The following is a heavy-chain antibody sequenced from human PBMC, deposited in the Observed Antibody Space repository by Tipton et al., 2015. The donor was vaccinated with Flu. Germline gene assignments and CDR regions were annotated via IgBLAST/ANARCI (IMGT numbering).Heavy chain of an antibody. J-gene: IGHJ4*02. CDR2: ISGSGGST. CDR1: GFTFSSYA. D-gene: IGHD3-10*02. V-gene: IGHV3-23*01. Sequence: SLRLSCAASGFTFSSYAMSWVRQAPGKGLEWVSAISGSGGSTYYADSVKGRFTISRDNSKNTLYLQMNSLRAEDTAMYYCARDDARIPTPMFYWGQGILVTVSS. CDR3: ARDDARIPTPMFY.